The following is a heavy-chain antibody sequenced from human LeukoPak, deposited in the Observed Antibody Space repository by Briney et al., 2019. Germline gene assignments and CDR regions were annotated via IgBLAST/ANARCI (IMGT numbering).Heavy chain of an antibody. V-gene: IGHV4-59*12. Sequence: SETLSLTCSVSGGFNTHYYWSWIRQPPGKGLEWIGYFYHSGSTNYNPSLKSRVTISLDTSKHQFSLKLSSVTAADTAVYYCSFNLGSGSYAFDIWGQGTMVTVSS. J-gene: IGHJ3*02. CDR3: SFNLGSGSYAFDI. CDR2: FYHSGST. D-gene: IGHD3-10*01. CDR1: GGFNTHYY.